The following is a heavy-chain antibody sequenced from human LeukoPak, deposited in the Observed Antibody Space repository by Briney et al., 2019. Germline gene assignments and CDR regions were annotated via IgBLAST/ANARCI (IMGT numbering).Heavy chain of an antibody. V-gene: IGHV4-59*12. J-gene: IGHJ4*02. Sequence: PSETLSLTCTVSGGSISRYFWSWIRQPPGKGLEWIGYIYYSGSTNYNPSLKSRVTMSVDTSKNQFSLRLSSVTAADTAVYYCARRYASGTWFDYWGQGTLVTVSS. D-gene: IGHD6-19*01. CDR2: IYYSGST. CDR3: ARRYASGTWFDY. CDR1: GGSISRYF.